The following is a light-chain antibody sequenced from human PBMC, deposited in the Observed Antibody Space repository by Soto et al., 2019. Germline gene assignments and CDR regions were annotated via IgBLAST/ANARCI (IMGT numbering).Light chain of an antibody. CDR3: SSYTSSSTYV. J-gene: IGLJ1*01. CDR1: SSDVGGYNY. CDR2: DVS. V-gene: IGLV2-14*01. Sequence: QSVLTQPASVSGSPGQSITISCTGNSSDVGGYNYVSWYQQHPGKAPKLMIYDVSNRPSGVSNRFSGSKSGNTASLTTSGLQAEAEADYYCSSYTSSSTYVFGTGTKVTVL.